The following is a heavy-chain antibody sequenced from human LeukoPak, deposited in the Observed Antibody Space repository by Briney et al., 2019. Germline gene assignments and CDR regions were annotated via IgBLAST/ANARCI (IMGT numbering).Heavy chain of an antibody. CDR3: ARDSGSSWSIDY. Sequence: SETLSLTCAVYGGSFSGYYWSWIRQPPGKGLEWIGEINHSGSTNYNPSLKSRVTISVDTSKNQFSLKLSSVTAADTAVYYCARDSGSSWSIDYWGQGTLVTVSS. J-gene: IGHJ4*02. CDR1: GGSFSGYY. D-gene: IGHD6-13*01. V-gene: IGHV4-34*01. CDR2: INHSGST.